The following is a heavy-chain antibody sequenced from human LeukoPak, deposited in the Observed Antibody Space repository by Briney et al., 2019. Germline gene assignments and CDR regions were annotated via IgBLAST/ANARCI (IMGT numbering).Heavy chain of an antibody. D-gene: IGHD5-18*01. V-gene: IGHV3-30*04. CDR3: ARTIRAMVTPDY. CDR1: GFTFSSYA. J-gene: IGHJ4*02. CDR2: ISYDGSNK. Sequence: GGPLRLSCAASGFTFSSYAMHWVRQAPGKGLEWVAVISYDGSNKYYADSVKGRFTISRDNSKNTLYLQMNSLRAEDTAVYYCARTIRAMVTPDYWGQGTLVTVSS.